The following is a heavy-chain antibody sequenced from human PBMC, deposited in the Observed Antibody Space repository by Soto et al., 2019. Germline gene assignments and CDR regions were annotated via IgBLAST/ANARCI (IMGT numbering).Heavy chain of an antibody. J-gene: IGHJ5*01. D-gene: IGHD2-2*02. CDR2: ISAYNGNT. CDR1: GYTFTSYG. V-gene: IGHV1-18*04. Sequence: GASVKVSCKASGYTFTSYGISWVRQAPGQGLEWMGWISAYNGNTNYAQKLQGRVTMTTDTSTSTAYMELRSLRSDDTAVYYCARDNVVVPAAIGNWFDPWGQGTTVTVSS. CDR3: ARDNVVVPAAIGNWFDP.